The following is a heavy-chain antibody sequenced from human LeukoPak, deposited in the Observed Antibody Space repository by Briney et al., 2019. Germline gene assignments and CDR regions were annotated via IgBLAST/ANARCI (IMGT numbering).Heavy chain of an antibody. CDR2: ISGDGSST. V-gene: IGHV3-74*01. D-gene: IGHD6-19*01. Sequence: TGGSLRLSCGASGFTFSSSWMYWARQAPGKGLMSVSRISGDGSSTRYADSVKGRFTISRDNAMNTLYLQMNSLRAEDTAVYFCARERYSSGWNFDYWGQGALVTVSS. J-gene: IGHJ4*02. CDR3: ARERYSSGWNFDY. CDR1: GFTFSSSW.